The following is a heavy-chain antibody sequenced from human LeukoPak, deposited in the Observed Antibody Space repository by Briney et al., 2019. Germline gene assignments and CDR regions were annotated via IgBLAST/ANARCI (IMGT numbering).Heavy chain of an antibody. CDR1: GFTFSSYS. Sequence: PGGSLRLSCAASGFTFSSYSMNWVRQAPGKGLEWVSSISSSSSYIYYADSVKGRFTISRDNAKNSLYLQMNSLRAEDTAVYYCARDLGSGWSYGMDVWGQGTTVTVSS. CDR2: ISSSSSYI. V-gene: IGHV3-21*01. CDR3: ARDLGSGWSYGMDV. D-gene: IGHD6-19*01. J-gene: IGHJ6*02.